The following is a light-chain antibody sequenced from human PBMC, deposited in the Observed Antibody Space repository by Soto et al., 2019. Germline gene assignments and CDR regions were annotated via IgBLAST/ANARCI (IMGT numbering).Light chain of an antibody. CDR3: CSYVTTPEI. Sequence: QSALAQPRSVSGSPGQLLTISCTGTSSDFDDYRYVSWYQQYPGKAPKLVIYDGTKRPSGVPDRFSGSNSGNTASLTISGLQTEDEADYYCCSYVTTPEIFGTGTKVTVL. CDR1: SSDFDDYRY. J-gene: IGLJ1*01. V-gene: IGLV2-11*01. CDR2: DGT.